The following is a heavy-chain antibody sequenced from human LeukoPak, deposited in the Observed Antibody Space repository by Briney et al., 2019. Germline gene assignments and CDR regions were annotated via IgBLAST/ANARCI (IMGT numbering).Heavy chain of an antibody. J-gene: IGHJ4*02. CDR3: ARAAGAAGGQYFDY. CDR2: IYTNGDT. D-gene: IGHD6-13*01. CDR1: GGSISGYY. V-gene: IGHV4-4*07. Sequence: SETLSLTRTASGGSISGYYWSWIRQPAGQGLEWIGRIYTNGDTRYNPSLKSRVTISVDTSKNQLSLKLRPVTAADTAVYYCARAAGAAGGQYFDYWGQGTLVTVSS.